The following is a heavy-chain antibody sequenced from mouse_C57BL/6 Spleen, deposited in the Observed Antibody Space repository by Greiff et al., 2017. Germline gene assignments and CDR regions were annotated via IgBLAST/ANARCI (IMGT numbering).Heavy chain of an antibody. J-gene: IGHJ2*01. V-gene: IGHV1-69*01. CDR2: IDPSDSYT. D-gene: IGHD4-1*01. Sequence: QVQLQQPGAELVMPGASVKLSCKASGYTFTSYWMHWVKQRPGQGLEWIGEIDPSDSYTNYNQKFKGKSTLTVDKSSSTAYMQLSSLTSEDSAVYYCARYLGRNYFDYWGQGTTLTVSS. CDR3: ARYLGRNYFDY. CDR1: GYTFTSYW.